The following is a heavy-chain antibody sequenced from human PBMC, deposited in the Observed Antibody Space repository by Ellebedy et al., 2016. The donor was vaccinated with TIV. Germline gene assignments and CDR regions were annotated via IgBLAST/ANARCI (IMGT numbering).Heavy chain of an antibody. D-gene: IGHD3-22*01. CDR1: GYTLSSYS. Sequence: ASVKVSCKGSGYTLSSYSISWVRQAPGQGLECMGWISAYNGDTNYAAKLQGRVTMTTDTSTSTAFMELRSLRSDDTAVYYCARKGPFGYDTSGFSDYWGQGTLITVSS. CDR2: ISAYNGDT. J-gene: IGHJ4*02. V-gene: IGHV1-18*01. CDR3: ARKGPFGYDTSGFSDY.